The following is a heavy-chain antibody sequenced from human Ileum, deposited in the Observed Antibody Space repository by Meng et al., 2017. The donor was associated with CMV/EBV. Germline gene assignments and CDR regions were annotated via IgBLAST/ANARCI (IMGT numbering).Heavy chain of an antibody. CDR1: GFSVSCTY. D-gene: IGHD1-26*01. Sequence: VGVGGGLVQPGGSLRFSCEASGFSVSCTYMSWVRQDPGKGLEWVSVIYASGSTFYADYVNGRFTISRENSENTLFLQMSSLRVEDTAVYYCVGVGAPGGQGTLVTVSS. J-gene: IGHJ4*02. V-gene: IGHV3-66*01. CDR3: VGVGAP. CDR2: IYASGST.